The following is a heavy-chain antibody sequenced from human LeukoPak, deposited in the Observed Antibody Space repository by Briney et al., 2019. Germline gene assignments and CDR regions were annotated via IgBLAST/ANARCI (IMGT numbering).Heavy chain of an antibody. Sequence: GGSLRLSCEVSGFTFDSFGMNWVRQAPGKGLEWVAYISTTSTAIYYADSVEGRFTISRDNAKNSLYLEMSGLRAEDTAVYYCARGYIDSSGYSPRASFDNWGQGTLVTVSS. J-gene: IGHJ4*02. CDR2: ISTTSTAI. V-gene: IGHV3-48*01. CDR1: GFTFDSFG. D-gene: IGHD3-22*01. CDR3: ARGYIDSSGYSPRASFDN.